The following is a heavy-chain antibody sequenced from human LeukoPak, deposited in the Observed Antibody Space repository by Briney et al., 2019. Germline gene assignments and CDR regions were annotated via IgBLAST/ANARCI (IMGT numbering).Heavy chain of an antibody. J-gene: IGHJ4*02. V-gene: IGHV4-38-2*02. CDR1: AYSISSGYY. CDR3: ATEEGGVVRD. CDR2: IYHSGSI. D-gene: IGHD3-10*01. Sequence: PSETLSLTCTVSAYSISSGYYWGWIRQPPGKGLEWIGTIYHSGSIYYNPSLKSRVTISVDTSKNQFSLKLTSVTAADTAVYYCATEEGGVVRDWGQGTLVTVSS.